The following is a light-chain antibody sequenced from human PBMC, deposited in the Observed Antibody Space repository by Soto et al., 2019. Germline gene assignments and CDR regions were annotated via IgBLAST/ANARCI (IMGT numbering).Light chain of an antibody. CDR3: QQSDRTPQT. V-gene: IGKV1-39*01. CDR2: SAS. CDR1: QTINNR. Sequence: DLQMTQSPSSLSASVGDRVSVTCRASQTINNRLNWYQQKAGSAPKLLIYSASSLQSGVPSRFSGSGSGTDFTLTISNLQPEDFATYYCQQSDRTPQTFGPGTKVEV. J-gene: IGKJ1*01.